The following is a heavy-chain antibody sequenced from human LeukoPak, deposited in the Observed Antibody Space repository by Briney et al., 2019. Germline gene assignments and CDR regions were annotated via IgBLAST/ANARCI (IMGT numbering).Heavy chain of an antibody. V-gene: IGHV4-4*07. CDR1: GGSISSYY. CDR2: IHSSGST. J-gene: IGHJ4*02. CDR3: ARLTLDLWSGPNSFYFDY. D-gene: IGHD3-3*01. Sequence: SETLSLTCTVSGGSISSYYWSWIRQPPGKGLEWIGRIHSSGSTNYNPSLKSRVTMSVDTSKNQFSLNLRSLTAADTAVYFCARLTLDLWSGPNSFYFDYWGQGTLVTVSS.